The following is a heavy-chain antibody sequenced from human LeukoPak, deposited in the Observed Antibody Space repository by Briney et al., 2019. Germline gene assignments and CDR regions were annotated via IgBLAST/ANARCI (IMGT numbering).Heavy chain of an antibody. CDR1: GFTFDNHA. J-gene: IGHJ3*02. V-gene: IGHV3-9*01. CDR2: ISWNSGTI. Sequence: PGGSLRLSCAASGFTFDNHAMHWVRQAPGKGLEWVSGISWNSGTIGYADSVKGGFTISRDSAKNSLYLQMNSLRAEDTALYYCAKDIGSTSTGAFDIWGQGTMVTVSS. CDR3: AKDIGSTSTGAFDI. D-gene: IGHD2-2*01.